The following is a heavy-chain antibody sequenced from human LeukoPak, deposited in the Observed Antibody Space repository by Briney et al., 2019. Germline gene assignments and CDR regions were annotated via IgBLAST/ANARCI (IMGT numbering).Heavy chain of an antibody. Sequence: SETLSLTCTVSGGSFSSYYWSWIRQPPGKGLEWIGYIYYSGSTNYNPSLKNRVTISVDTSKNQFSLKLSSVTAADTAAYYCAREGSYGSGSYNHWGQGTLVTVSS. CDR2: IYYSGST. CDR3: AREGSYGSGSYNH. V-gene: IGHV4-59*01. D-gene: IGHD3-10*01. CDR1: GGSFSSYY. J-gene: IGHJ5*02.